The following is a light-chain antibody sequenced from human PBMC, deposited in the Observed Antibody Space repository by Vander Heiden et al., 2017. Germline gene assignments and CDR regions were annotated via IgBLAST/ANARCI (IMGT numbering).Light chain of an antibody. CDR1: QGIAND. CDR2: GAS. CDR3: LHDYSYPCT. V-gene: IGKV1-6*01. J-gene: IGKJ1*01. Sequence: TRTTYSPSSLSASLGDSVTITCRASQGIANDLGWYQQKPGKAPKLLIYGASTLQTGVPSRFTGSGSGTDFILTISSLQPEDFATYYCLHDYSYPCTFGQGTKVEVK.